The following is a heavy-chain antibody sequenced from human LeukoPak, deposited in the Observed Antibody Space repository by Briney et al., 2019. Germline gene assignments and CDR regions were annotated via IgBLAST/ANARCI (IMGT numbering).Heavy chain of an antibody. D-gene: IGHD1-26*01. CDR1: GFTVSSNY. Sequence: GGSLRLSCAASGFTVSSNYMSWVRQAPGKGLEWVSVIYSGGSTYYADSVKGRFTISRDNSKNTLYLQMHSLRAEDTAVYYCARGAIFVGGVGAQDYWGQGTLVTVSS. V-gene: IGHV3-53*01. J-gene: IGHJ4*02. CDR3: ARGAIFVGGVGAQDY. CDR2: IYSGGST.